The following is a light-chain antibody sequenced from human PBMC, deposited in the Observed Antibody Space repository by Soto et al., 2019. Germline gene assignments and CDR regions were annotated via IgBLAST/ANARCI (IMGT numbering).Light chain of an antibody. CDR3: QQYNNWPRT. CDR2: GAS. V-gene: IGKV3-15*01. CDR1: QSVSSN. Sequence: EIGMTQSPATLSVSPGERATLSCRASQSVSSNLAWYQQKPGQAPRLLIYGASTRATGIPARFSGSGSGTEFTLTISSLQSEDFAVYYCQQYNNWPRTFGQRAKAAI. J-gene: IGKJ1*01.